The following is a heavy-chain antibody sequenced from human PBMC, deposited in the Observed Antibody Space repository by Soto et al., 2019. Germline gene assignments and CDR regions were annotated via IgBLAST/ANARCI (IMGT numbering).Heavy chain of an antibody. J-gene: IGHJ4*02. CDR2: ISYDGSNK. CDR3: ATRSPAGDY. Sequence: QVQLVESGGGVVQPGRSLRLSCAASGFTFSSYGMHWVRQAPGKGLEWVAVISYDGSNKYYADSVKGRFTISRDNSKNTLYLQMNSLRAEDTAVYYCATRSPAGDYWGQGTLVTVSS. V-gene: IGHV3-30*03. CDR1: GFTFSSYG.